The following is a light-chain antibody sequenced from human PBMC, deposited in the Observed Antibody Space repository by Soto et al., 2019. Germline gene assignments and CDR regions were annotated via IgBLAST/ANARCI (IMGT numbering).Light chain of an antibody. V-gene: IGLV1-40*01. CDR1: SSNIGAGYD. Sequence: QSVLTQPPSVSGVPGQRVTISCTGSSSNIGAGYDVHWYQQLPGTAPKLLIYGNSNRPSGVPDRFSGSKSGTSASLAITGLQADDEADYYCQSYDSSLSGSKVFGTGTKLTVL. CDR3: QSYDSSLSGSKV. J-gene: IGLJ1*01. CDR2: GNS.